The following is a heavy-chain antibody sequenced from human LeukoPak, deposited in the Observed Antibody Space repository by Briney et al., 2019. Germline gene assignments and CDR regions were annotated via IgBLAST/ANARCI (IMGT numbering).Heavy chain of an antibody. D-gene: IGHD4-23*01. CDR3: ARRRWGLDY. CDR2: IYYSGST. J-gene: IGHJ4*02. Sequence: PSETLSLTCTVSGGTINSYYWSWIRQPLGKGLEWIGYIYYSGSTNYNPSLKSRVTISVDTSKNQFSLRLSSVTAADTAVYYCARRRWGLDYWGQGTLVTVSS. CDR1: GGTINSYY. V-gene: IGHV4-59*08.